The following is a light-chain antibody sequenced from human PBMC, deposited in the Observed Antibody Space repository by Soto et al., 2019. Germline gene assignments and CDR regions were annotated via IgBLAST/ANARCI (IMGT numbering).Light chain of an antibody. CDR1: SSDVGGYNR. Sequence: QSALTQPPSASGSPGQSVTISCTGTSSDVGGYNRVSWYQQHPGKVPKLIIYEVSKRPSGVPDRFSGSKSGNTASLTVSGLQVEDEADYYCSSYGGGNNWGVFGGGTKLTVL. J-gene: IGLJ3*02. V-gene: IGLV2-8*01. CDR3: SSYGGGNNWGV. CDR2: EVS.